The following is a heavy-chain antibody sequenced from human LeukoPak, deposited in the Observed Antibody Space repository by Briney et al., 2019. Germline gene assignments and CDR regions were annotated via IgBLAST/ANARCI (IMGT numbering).Heavy chain of an antibody. CDR2: IYYSGST. V-gene: IGHV4-59*01. D-gene: IGHD2-2*02. J-gene: IGHJ4*02. CDR1: GGSFSGYY. CDR3: ARDALYCSSTSCYNPIDY. Sequence: SETLSLTCAVYGGSFSGYYWSWIRQPPGKGLEWIGYIYYSGSTNYNPSLKSRVTISVDTSKNQFSLKLSSVTAADTAVYYCARDALYCSSTSCYNPIDYWGQGTLVTVSS.